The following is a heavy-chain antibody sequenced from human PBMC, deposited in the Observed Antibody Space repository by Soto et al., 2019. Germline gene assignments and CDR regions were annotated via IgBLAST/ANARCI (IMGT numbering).Heavy chain of an antibody. D-gene: IGHD3-22*01. CDR3: AREYYYYDSSGYTAPFDY. CDR2: ISSSSSYI. J-gene: IGHJ4*02. Sequence: GGSLRLSCAASGFTFSSYSMNWVRQAPGKGLEWVSSISSSSSYIYYADSVKGRFTISRDNAKNSLYLQMNSLRAEDTAVYYWAREYYYYDSSGYTAPFDYWGQGTLVTVSS. CDR1: GFTFSSYS. V-gene: IGHV3-21*01.